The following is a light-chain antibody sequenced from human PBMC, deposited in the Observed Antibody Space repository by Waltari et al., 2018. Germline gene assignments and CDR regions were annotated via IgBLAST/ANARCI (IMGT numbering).Light chain of an antibody. CDR3: QQYYSSPWA. Sequence: DIVMTQSTDSLAASLGERDTINCKSSQNVLYSSNNRNYLAWYQQRPGQPPKLLIYWASTRESGVPDRFSGSGSGTDFTLTISSLQAEDVAVYYCQQYYSSPWAFGQGTKVEI. V-gene: IGKV4-1*01. J-gene: IGKJ1*01. CDR2: WAS. CDR1: QNVLYSSNNRNY.